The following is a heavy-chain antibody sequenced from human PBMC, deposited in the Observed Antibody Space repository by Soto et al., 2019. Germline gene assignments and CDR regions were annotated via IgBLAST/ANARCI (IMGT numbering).Heavy chain of an antibody. Sequence: GGSLRLSCTASGFTFGDYAMSWFRQAPGKGLEWVGFIRSKAYGGKTEYAASVKGRFTISRDDSKSIAYLQMNSLKTEDTAVYYCTRGKGKGFWSVTKAVDWFDPWGQGTLVTVSS. J-gene: IGHJ5*02. CDR3: TRGKGKGFWSVTKAVDWFDP. V-gene: IGHV3-49*03. CDR2: IRSKAYGGKT. CDR1: GFTFGDYA. D-gene: IGHD3-3*01.